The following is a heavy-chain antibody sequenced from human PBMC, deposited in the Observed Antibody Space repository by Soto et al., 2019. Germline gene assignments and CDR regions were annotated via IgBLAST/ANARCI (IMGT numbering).Heavy chain of an antibody. CDR3: ARAGRFGEYDFDY. J-gene: IGHJ4*02. Sequence: SVKVSCKASGGTFSSYAISWVRQAPGQGLEWMGGIIPIFGTANYAQKFQGRVTITADESTGTAYMELSSLRSEDTAVYYCARAGRFGEYDFDYWGQGTLVTVSS. CDR1: GGTFSSYA. V-gene: IGHV1-69*13. CDR2: IIPIFGTA. D-gene: IGHD3-10*01.